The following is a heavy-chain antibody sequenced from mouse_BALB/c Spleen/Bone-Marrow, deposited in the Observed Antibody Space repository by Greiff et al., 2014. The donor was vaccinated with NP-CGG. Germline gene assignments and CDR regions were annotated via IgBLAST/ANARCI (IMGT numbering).Heavy chain of an antibody. V-gene: IGHV7-3*02. Sequence: EVMLVESGGGLVQPGGSLRLSCATSGSTFTDYYMNWVRQPPGKALEWLAFIRNKAYGYTTEYSASVKGRFTISRDNSQNILYLQMNTLRAEDSATYYCARDMGGLLFDSWGQGTTLSVSS. D-gene: IGHD1-1*01. J-gene: IGHJ2*01. CDR2: IRNKAYGYTT. CDR1: GSTFTDYY. CDR3: ARDMGGLLFDS.